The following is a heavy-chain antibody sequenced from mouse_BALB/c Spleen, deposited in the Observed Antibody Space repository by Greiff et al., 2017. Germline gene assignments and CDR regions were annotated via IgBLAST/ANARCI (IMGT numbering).Heavy chain of an antibody. D-gene: IGHD1-1*01. J-gene: IGHJ2*01. V-gene: IGHV5-15*02. CDR3: ARRGSSLYYFDY. CDR1: GFTFSDYG. CDR2: ISNLAYSI. Sequence: EVQGVESGGGLVQPGGSRKLSCAASGFTFSDYGMAWVRQAPGKGPEWVAFISNLAYSIYYADTVTGRFTISRENAKNTLYLEMSSLRSEDTAMYYCARRGSSLYYFDYWGQGTTLTVSS.